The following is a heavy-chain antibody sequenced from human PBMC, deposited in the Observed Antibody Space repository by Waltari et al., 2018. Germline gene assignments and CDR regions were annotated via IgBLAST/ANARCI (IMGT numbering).Heavy chain of an antibody. CDR1: GGSFSGYY. D-gene: IGHD2-2*01. CDR2: INHSGST. Sequence: QVQLQQWGAGLLKPSETLSLTCAVYGGSFSGYYWSWIRQHPGKGLEWIGEINHSGSTNYNPSLKSRVTISVDPSKNQFSLKLSSVTAADTAVYYCARVWGIVVVPAAMRGSFDYWGQGTLVTVSS. V-gene: IGHV4-34*01. J-gene: IGHJ4*02. CDR3: ARVWGIVVVPAAMRGSFDY.